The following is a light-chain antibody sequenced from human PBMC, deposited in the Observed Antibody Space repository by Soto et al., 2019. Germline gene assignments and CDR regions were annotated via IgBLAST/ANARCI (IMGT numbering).Light chain of an antibody. CDR2: GSY. CDR1: SSNIGASSD. V-gene: IGLV1-40*01. Sequence: QSVLAQPPSVSGAPGQRVTISCTWSSSNIGASSDIHWYRHLPGTAPQLLVNGSYNRPPGIPDRFSGSKSATPASLAITGLQAEDEADYYCQSYDSSLRIYVFGSGTKVTVL. CDR3: QSYDSSLRIYV. J-gene: IGLJ1*01.